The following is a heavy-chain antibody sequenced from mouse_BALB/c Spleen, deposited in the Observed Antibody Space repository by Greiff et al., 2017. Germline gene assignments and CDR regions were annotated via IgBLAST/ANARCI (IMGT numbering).Heavy chain of an antibody. CDR2: IWAGGST. CDR3: ARALLRLQGYAMDY. J-gene: IGHJ4*01. Sequence: QVQLQQSGPGLVAPSQSLSITCTVSGFSLTSYGVHWVRQPPGKGLEWLGVIWAGGSTNYNSALMSRLSISKDNSKSQVFLKMNSLQTDDTAMYYCARALLRLQGYAMDYWGQGTSVTVSS. V-gene: IGHV2-9*02. D-gene: IGHD1-2*01. CDR1: GFSLTSYG.